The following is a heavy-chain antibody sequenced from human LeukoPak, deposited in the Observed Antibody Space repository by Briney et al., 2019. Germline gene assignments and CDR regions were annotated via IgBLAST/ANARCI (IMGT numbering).Heavy chain of an antibody. CDR1: GFTVSSNY. J-gene: IGHJ4*02. CDR3: ASAQGGSSWSFDY. V-gene: IGHV3-66*01. D-gene: IGHD6-13*01. Sequence: PGGSLRLSCAGSGFTVSSNYMSWVRQPPGKGLEWVSVIYSGGTTYYADSVKGRFTISRDSSKNTLFLQMSSLRVEDTAVYYCASAQGGSSWSFDYWGQGTLVTVSS. CDR2: IYSGGTT.